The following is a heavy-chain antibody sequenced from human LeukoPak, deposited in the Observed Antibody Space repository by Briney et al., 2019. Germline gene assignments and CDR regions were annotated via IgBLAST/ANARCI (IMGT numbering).Heavy chain of an antibody. CDR2: IYYSGST. Sequence: SQTLSLTCTVSGGSISSGGYYWSWIRQHPGKGLEWIGYIYYSGSTYYNPSLKSRVTISVDTSKNQFSLKLSSVTAADTAVYYCARRVGATAPFDYWGQGTLVTVSS. CDR1: GGSISSGGYY. D-gene: IGHD1-26*01. CDR3: ARRVGATAPFDY. J-gene: IGHJ4*02. V-gene: IGHV4-31*03.